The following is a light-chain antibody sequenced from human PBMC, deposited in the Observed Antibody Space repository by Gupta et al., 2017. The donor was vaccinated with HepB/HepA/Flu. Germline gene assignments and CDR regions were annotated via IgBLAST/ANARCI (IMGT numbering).Light chain of an antibody. J-gene: IGLJ3*02. V-gene: IGLV4-69*01. Sequence: QLVLTQSPSASASLGPSVTLTCTLSSGHSSYAIAWHQQQPEKGPRYLMKLNSDGSHSKGDGIPVRFSGSSSGAERYLTISSLQAEDEDDYYCQTWGTGIQVFGGGTKLTVL. CDR1: SGHSSYA. CDR2: LNSDGSH. CDR3: QTWGTGIQV.